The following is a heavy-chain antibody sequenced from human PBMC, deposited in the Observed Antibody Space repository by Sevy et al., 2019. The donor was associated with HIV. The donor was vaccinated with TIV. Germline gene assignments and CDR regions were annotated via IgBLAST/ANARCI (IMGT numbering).Heavy chain of an antibody. CDR2: IYYSGST. CDR3: ARHLPLAYYEILTPDSRPFDN. D-gene: IGHD3-9*01. Sequence: SETLSLTCGVSGDSINSNGYYWGWIRQPPGKGLEWIGTIYYSGSTYYNPSLKSRVTISVDTSKNQFSLKLTSVTAADTALYYCARHLPLAYYEILTPDSRPFDNWGQGTLVTVSS. CDR1: GDSINSNGYY. J-gene: IGHJ4*02. V-gene: IGHV4-39*01.